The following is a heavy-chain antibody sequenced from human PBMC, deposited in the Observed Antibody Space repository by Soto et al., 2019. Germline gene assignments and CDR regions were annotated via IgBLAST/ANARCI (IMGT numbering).Heavy chain of an antibody. V-gene: IGHV1-24*01. J-gene: IGHJ4*02. D-gene: IGHD3-3*01. CDR2: FDPEDGET. Sequence: ASVKVSCKVSGYTLTELSMHWVRQAPGKGLGWMGGFDPEDGETTYAQKFQGRVTMTEDTSTDTAYMELSSLRSEDTAVYYCATAPRGYYGYWGQGTLVTVSS. CDR1: GYTLTELS. CDR3: ATAPRGYYGY.